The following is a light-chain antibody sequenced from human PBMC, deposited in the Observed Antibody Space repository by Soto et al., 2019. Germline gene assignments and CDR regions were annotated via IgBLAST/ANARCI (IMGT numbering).Light chain of an antibody. Sequence: EIVLTQSPGTLSLSPGERATLSCRASQSVSANYLAWYQQKPGQSPRLRIYGASDRATGIPDRFGGSGSGTDLTLPISRLEPEDFAVYFCQQYNRSPPPWTFGQGTKVAVK. CDR3: QQYNRSPPPWT. CDR1: QSVSANY. V-gene: IGKV3-20*01. J-gene: IGKJ1*01. CDR2: GAS.